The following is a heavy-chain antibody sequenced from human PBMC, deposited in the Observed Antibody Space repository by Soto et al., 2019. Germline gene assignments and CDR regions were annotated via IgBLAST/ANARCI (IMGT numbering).Heavy chain of an antibody. J-gene: IGHJ6*02. Sequence: SETLSLTCTVSGGSLSTYYWSWIRQPAGKGLEWIGRIYTSGGTNYNPSLKSRVAMSVDTSKRKFSLRLSSVTAADTAVYYCARGAAAGVDYGMDVWGQGTTVTVSS. CDR2: IYTSGGT. CDR3: ARGAAAGVDYGMDV. D-gene: IGHD6-13*01. CDR1: GGSLSTYY. V-gene: IGHV4-4*07.